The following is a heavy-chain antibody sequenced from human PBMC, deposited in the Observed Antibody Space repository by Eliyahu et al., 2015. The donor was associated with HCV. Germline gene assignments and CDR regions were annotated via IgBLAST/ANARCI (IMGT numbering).Heavy chain of an antibody. D-gene: IGHD3-22*01. V-gene: IGHV3-53*01. CDR1: GFTVSSNY. Sequence: EVQLVESGGGLIQPGGSLRLSCAASGFTVSSNYMSWVRQAPGKGLEWVSVIYSGGSTYYADSVKGRFTISRDNSKNTLYLQMNSLRAEDTAVYYCARVNYYDSSAAFDIWGQGTMVTVSS. CDR2: IYSGGST. CDR3: ARVNYYDSSAAFDI. J-gene: IGHJ3*02.